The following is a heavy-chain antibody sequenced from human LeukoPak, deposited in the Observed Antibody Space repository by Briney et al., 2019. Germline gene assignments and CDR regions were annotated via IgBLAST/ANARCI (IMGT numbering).Heavy chain of an antibody. V-gene: IGHV3-7*01. CDR1: GFTFSSCW. D-gene: IGHD7-27*01. CDR3: ARENWGFFGY. CDR2: IKQDGSEK. Sequence: GGSLRLSCAASGFTFSSCWMNWVRQAPGKGLEWVANIKQDGSEKYYVDSVKGRFTVSRDNAKNSLYLQMNSLRAEDTAVYYCARENWGFFGYWGQGTLVTVSS. J-gene: IGHJ4*02.